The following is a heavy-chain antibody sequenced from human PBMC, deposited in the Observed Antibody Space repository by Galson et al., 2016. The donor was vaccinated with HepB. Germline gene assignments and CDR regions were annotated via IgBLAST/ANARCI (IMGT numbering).Heavy chain of an antibody. V-gene: IGHV4-59*01. CDR2: TYSSGST. D-gene: IGHD3-22*01. Sequence: SETLSLTCTVSGGSISCYSWSWIRQPPGKGLEWIGFTYSSGSTNYNPSLKSRVTISVDKSKNQFSLKLSSLTAADTAVYYCVRESDTSGYYGGFDPWGQGTLVTVSS. CDR1: GGSISCYS. CDR3: VRESDTSGYYGGFDP. J-gene: IGHJ5*02.